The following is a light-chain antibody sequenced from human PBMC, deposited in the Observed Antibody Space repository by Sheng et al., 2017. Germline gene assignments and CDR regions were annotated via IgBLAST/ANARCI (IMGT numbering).Light chain of an antibody. V-gene: IGLV1-40*01. CDR2: GNS. J-gene: IGLJ2*01. CDR3: QSFDRRLHAVI. CDR1: SSNIGAGYD. Sequence: QSVLTQPPSVSGAPGQRVTISCTGTSSNIGAGYDVHWYQQFPGKAPKLLIYGNSNRPSGVPDRFSGSKSGASASLAITGLQAEDEGDYYCQSFDRRLHAVIVGGGTKLTVL.